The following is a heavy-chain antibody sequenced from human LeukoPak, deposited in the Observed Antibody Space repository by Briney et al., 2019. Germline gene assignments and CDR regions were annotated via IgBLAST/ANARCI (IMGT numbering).Heavy chain of an antibody. CDR3: AGAYGDYSYAFDP. V-gene: IGHV3-23*01. CDR2: ITASGADT. Sequence: GGSLRLSCAASGFTFSRYAMSWVRQAPGKGLEWVSAITASGADTYYADSVKGRFPISRDNSKNTLYLQMNSLRAEDTAVYYCAGAYGDYSYAFDPWGQGTLVTVSS. J-gene: IGHJ5*02. CDR1: GFTFSRYA. D-gene: IGHD4-17*01.